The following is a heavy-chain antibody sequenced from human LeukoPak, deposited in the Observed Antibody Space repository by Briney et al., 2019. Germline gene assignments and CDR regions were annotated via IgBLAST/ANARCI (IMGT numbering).Heavy chain of an antibody. CDR1: GGSISSGDYY. D-gene: IGHD2-2*01. Sequence: SQTLSLICTVSGGSISSGDYYWSWIRRPPGKGLEWIGYIYYSGSTYYNPSLKSRVTISVDTSKNQFSLKLSSVTAADTAVYYCARGFGCSSTSCNDYWGQGTLVTVSS. J-gene: IGHJ4*02. CDR3: ARGFGCSSTSCNDY. V-gene: IGHV4-30-4*01. CDR2: IYYSGST.